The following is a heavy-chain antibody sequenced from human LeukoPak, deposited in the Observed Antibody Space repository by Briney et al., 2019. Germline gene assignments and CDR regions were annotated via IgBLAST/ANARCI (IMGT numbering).Heavy chain of an antibody. CDR2: INPSGGST. J-gene: IGHJ4*02. Sequence: VASVKVSCKASGYNFTIYYMHWVRQAPGQGLGWMGIINPSGGSTSYAQKFQGRVTMTRDTSTSTVYMELSSLRSEDTAVYYCATADAGYGDYVFDYWGLGTLVTVSS. CDR1: GYNFTIYY. D-gene: IGHD4-17*01. V-gene: IGHV1-46*01. CDR3: ATADAGYGDYVFDY.